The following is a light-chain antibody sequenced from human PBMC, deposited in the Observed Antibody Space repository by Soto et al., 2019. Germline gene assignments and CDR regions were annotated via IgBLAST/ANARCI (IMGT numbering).Light chain of an antibody. CDR1: QSINIY. CDR2: AAS. CDR3: QQSYRSPYT. Sequence: NQLTQSPSSVSASVGDRVTVTCRASQSINIYLNWYQQKPGKAPTLLIYAASSLQSGVPSRFSGGGSRTDFTLTISSLQPEDFATYYCQQSYRSPYTFGQGTKLEI. J-gene: IGKJ2*01. V-gene: IGKV1-39*01.